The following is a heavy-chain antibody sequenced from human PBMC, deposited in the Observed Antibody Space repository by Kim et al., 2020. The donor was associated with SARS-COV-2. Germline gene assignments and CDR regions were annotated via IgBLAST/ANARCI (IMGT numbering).Heavy chain of an antibody. D-gene: IGHD6-13*01. J-gene: IGHJ3*02. CDR3: ARGLEAAGFDAFDI. V-gene: IGHV3-30*01. Sequence: KGRFNISKEKSKNQLVLQRNSLRAEDTAVYYCARGLEAAGFDAFDIWGQGTMVTVSS.